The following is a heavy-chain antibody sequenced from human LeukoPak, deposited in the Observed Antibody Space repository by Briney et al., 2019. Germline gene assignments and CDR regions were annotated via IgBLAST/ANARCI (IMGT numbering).Heavy chain of an antibody. CDR1: GFTFSSYE. CDR2: ISSSGSTI. J-gene: IGHJ6*04. Sequence: GGSLRLSCAASGFTFSSYEMNWVRQAPGKGLEWVSYISSSGSTIYYADFVKGRFTISRDNAKNSLYLQMNSLRAEDTAVYYCAELGITMIGGVWGKGTTVTISS. D-gene: IGHD3-10*02. CDR3: AELGITMIGGV. V-gene: IGHV3-48*03.